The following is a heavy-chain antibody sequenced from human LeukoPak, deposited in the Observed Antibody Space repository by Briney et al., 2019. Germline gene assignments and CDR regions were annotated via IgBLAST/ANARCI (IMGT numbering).Heavy chain of an antibody. Sequence: PGGSLTLSCAASGFTFSDYYMIWIRQAPGQGLDWVSYISSSGGYTNYAGSGKGRFTISRDNAKNSLYLQMNSLRVEDTAVYYCARVDSTSWFDYWGQGTLVTVSS. CDR3: ARVDSTSWFDY. J-gene: IGHJ4*02. D-gene: IGHD6-13*01. V-gene: IGHV3-11*05. CDR1: GFTFSDYY. CDR2: ISSSGGYT.